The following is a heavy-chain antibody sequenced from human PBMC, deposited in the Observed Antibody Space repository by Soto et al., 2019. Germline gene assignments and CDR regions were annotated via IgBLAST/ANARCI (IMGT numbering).Heavy chain of an antibody. V-gene: IGHV3-11*01. CDR3: ARVVGLHPHTWFDP. CDR1: GFSVTDS. Sequence: QVQVVESGGGLVKPGGSLRLSCEVSGFSVTDSMSWIRQAPGKGLEWVAYTSDRGTTIFYADSVRGRFTISRDSAQNSLFLVMDSLRVDDTAIYYCARVVGLHPHTWFDPWGQGTLVTVSS. J-gene: IGHJ5*02. CDR2: TSDRGTTI.